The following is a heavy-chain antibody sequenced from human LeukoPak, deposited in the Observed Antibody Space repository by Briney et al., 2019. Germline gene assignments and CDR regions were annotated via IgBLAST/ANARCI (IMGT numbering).Heavy chain of an antibody. CDR2: VNPNSGNT. Sequence: GASVKVSCKASGYTFTSCDINWVRQATGQGLEWMGWVNPNSGNTGFAQKFQGRATMTRNTSISTAYMELSSLRSEDTAVYYCARVTYYHILTGSYSGGDFDHWGQGTLVTVSS. CDR3: ARVTYYHILTGSYSGGDFDH. J-gene: IGHJ4*02. V-gene: IGHV1-8*01. D-gene: IGHD3-9*01. CDR1: GYTFTSCD.